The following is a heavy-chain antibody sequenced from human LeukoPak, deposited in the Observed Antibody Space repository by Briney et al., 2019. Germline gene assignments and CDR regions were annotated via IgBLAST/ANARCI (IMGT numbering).Heavy chain of an antibody. Sequence: GGSLRLSCAASGFTFSSYEMNWVRQAPGKGLEWVAYITSSGRIIYYADSVKGRFTISRDNAKNSLYLQMNSLRAEDTAIYYCASTGGYGSGTYDYYYFGMDVWGQGTTVTVSS. CDR3: ASTGGYGSGTYDYYYFGMDV. CDR2: ITSSGRII. D-gene: IGHD3-10*01. J-gene: IGHJ6*02. V-gene: IGHV3-48*03. CDR1: GFTFSSYE.